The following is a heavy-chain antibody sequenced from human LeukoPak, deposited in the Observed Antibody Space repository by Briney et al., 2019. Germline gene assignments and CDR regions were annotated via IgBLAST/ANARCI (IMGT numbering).Heavy chain of an antibody. V-gene: IGHV3-48*01. CDR3: ARKVPLAIDY. J-gene: IGHJ4*02. D-gene: IGHD5-12*01. CDR1: GFTFSSYA. CDR2: ISSSSSTI. Sequence: PGGSLRLSCAASGFTFSSYAMHWVRQAPGKGLEWVSYISSSSSTIDYADSVKGRFTISRDNAKNSLYLQMNSLRAEDTAVYYCARKVPLAIDYWGQGTLVTVSS.